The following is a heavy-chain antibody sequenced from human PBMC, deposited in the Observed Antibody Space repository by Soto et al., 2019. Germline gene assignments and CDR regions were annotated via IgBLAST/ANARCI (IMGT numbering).Heavy chain of an antibody. D-gene: IGHD2-15*01. CDR1: GYTFTGYY. CDR2: INPNSGGT. Sequence: GASVKVSCKASGYTFTGYYMHWVRQAPGQGLEWMGWINPNSGGTNYAQKFQGWVTMTRDTSISAAYMELSRLRSDDTAVYYCTRDLIEAVVVAAVWWFDPWGQGTLVTVSS. J-gene: IGHJ5*02. V-gene: IGHV1-2*04. CDR3: TRDLIEAVVVAAVWWFDP.